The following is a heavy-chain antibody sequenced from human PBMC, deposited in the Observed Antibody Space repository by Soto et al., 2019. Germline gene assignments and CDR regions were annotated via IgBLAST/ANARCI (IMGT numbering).Heavy chain of an antibody. V-gene: IGHV1-2*04. CDR1: GYTFTGYY. CDR2: INPNSGGT. Sequence: ASVKVSCKASGYTFTGYYIHWVRQAPGQGLEWMGWINPNSGGTNYAQKFQGWVTMTRDTSISTAYMELSRLRSDDTAVYYCATSTYYYDSSGYPMDVWGQGTTVTVSS. CDR3: ATSTYYYDSSGYPMDV. D-gene: IGHD3-22*01. J-gene: IGHJ6*02.